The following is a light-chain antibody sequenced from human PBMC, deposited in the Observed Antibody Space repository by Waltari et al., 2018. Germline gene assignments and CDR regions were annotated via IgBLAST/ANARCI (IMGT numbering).Light chain of an antibody. CDR3: QPVNHNSYS. V-gene: IGKV1D-13*01. CDR1: HGSRSY. CDR2: SSN. Sequence: IQMSQSPSSLSASVGDRVTITCRASHGSRSYLKWYQPETGKVPKLLIVSSNSLVSGFPSWLSCSVSWTKFTLNISSLQPEDFATYYCQPVNHNSYSFGPGT. J-gene: IGKJ2*03.